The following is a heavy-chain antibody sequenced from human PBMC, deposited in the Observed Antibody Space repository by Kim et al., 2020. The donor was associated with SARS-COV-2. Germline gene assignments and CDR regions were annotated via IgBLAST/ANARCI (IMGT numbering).Heavy chain of an antibody. CDR2: IWYDGSNK. Sequence: GGSLTLSCAASGFTFSSYGMHWVRQAPGKGLEWVAVIWYDGSNKYYADSVKGRFTISRDNSKNTLYLQMNSLRAEDTAPPHPAPPTTSSRHAHHIDP. J-gene: IGHJ5*02. V-gene: IGHV3-33*01. CDR1: GFTFSSYG. D-gene: IGHD6-13*01. CDR3: APPTTSSRHAHHIDP.